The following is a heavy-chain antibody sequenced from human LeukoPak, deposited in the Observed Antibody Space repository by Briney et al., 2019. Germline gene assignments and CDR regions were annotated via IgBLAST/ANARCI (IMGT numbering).Heavy chain of an antibody. V-gene: IGHV4-4*02. CDR1: GGSISSSNW. CDR3: ARVRKAYYDFWSGSTLNYYYYYMDV. J-gene: IGHJ6*03. Sequence: SETLSLTCAVSGGSISSSNWWSWVRQPPGKGLEWIGEIYHSGSTNYNPSLKSRVTISVDKSKNQFSLKLSSVTAADTAVYYCARVRKAYYDFWSGSTLNYYYYYMDVWGKGTTVTVSS. D-gene: IGHD3-3*01. CDR2: IYHSGST.